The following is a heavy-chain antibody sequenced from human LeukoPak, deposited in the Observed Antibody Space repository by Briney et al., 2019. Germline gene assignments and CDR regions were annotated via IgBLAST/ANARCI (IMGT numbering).Heavy chain of an antibody. J-gene: IGHJ1*01. CDR2: ISYDGSNK. CDR1: GFTFSSYA. CDR3: ARDSLGGYITMISNFQH. Sequence: PGGSLRLSCAASGFTFSSYAMHWVRQAPGKGLEWVAVISYDGSNKYYADSVKGRFTIPRDNSKNTLYLQMNSLRAEDTAVYYCARDSLGGYITMISNFQHWGQGTLVTVSS. V-gene: IGHV3-30-3*01. D-gene: IGHD3-22*01.